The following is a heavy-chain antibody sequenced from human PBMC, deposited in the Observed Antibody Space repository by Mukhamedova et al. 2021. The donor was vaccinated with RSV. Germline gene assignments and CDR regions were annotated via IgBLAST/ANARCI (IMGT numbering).Heavy chain of an antibody. CDR3: ARWYSRRVTYYYGMDV. D-gene: IGHD6-13*01. V-gene: IGHV4-39*06. CDR2: IYYSGST. J-gene: IGHJ6*02. Sequence: GWIGSIYYSGSTYYNPSLKSRVTISVDTSKNQFPLKLSSVTAADTAVYYCARWYSRRVTYYYGMDVWGQGTTVTVSS.